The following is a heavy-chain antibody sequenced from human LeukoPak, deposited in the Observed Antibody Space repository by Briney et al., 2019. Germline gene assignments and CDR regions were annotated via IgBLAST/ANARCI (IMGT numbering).Heavy chain of an antibody. V-gene: IGHV1-2*02. Sequence: GGSVTVSCMASGYTFTGYYMYWVRQAPGQGVDWMGGINPNSGDTYYAQKLQGRVTIHRDTQIRAPYLELSRLRSTGRTVYYCARGARFATAIMNWFDPWGQGTLVTVSS. CDR2: INPNSGDT. CDR1: GYTFTGYY. CDR3: ARGARFATAIMNWFDP. J-gene: IGHJ5*02. D-gene: IGHD2-21*02.